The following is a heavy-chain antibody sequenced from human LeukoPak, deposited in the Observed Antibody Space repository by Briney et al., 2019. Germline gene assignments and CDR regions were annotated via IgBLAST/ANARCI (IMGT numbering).Heavy chain of an antibody. CDR1: RGSISSGGYY. Sequence: SETLSLTPSLSRGSISSGGYYWSWIRQHPGKGLEWIGYIHYSGSTYYNPSLKSRVTISVDTSKNQFSLKLSSVTAADTAVYYCARAYSSSWYYYYYMDVWGKGTTVTVSS. J-gene: IGHJ6*03. D-gene: IGHD6-13*01. CDR2: IHYSGST. V-gene: IGHV4-31*03. CDR3: ARAYSSSWYYYYYMDV.